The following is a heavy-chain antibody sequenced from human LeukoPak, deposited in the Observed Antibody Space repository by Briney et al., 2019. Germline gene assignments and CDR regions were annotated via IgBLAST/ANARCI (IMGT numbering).Heavy chain of an antibody. D-gene: IGHD1-26*01. CDR1: GGTFSSYA. Sequence: ASVKVSCKASGGTFSSYAISWVRQAPGQGLEWMGWINPNSGGTSYAQKFQGRVTMTRDTSISTAYMELSRLRSDDTAVYYCASLTHSGSYPFDYWGQGTLVTVSS. CDR2: INPNSGGT. V-gene: IGHV1-2*02. J-gene: IGHJ4*02. CDR3: ASLTHSGSYPFDY.